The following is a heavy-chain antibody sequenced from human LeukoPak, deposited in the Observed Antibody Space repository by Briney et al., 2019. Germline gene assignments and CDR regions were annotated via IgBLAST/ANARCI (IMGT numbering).Heavy chain of an antibody. CDR1: GGSISSGDYY. CDR3: ARGEDMRLYYYDSSGNVSFDY. CDR2: IYYSGST. J-gene: IGHJ4*02. V-gene: IGHV4-30-4*01. D-gene: IGHD3-22*01. Sequence: PSETLSLTCTVSGGSISSGDYYWSWIRQPPGKGLEWIGYIYYSGSTYYNPSLKSRVTISVDTSKNQFSLKLSSVTAADTAVYYCARGEDMRLYYYDSSGNVSFDYWGQGTLVTVSS.